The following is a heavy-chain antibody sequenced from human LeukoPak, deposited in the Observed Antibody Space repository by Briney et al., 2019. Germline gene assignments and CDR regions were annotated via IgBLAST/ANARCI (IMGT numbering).Heavy chain of an antibody. Sequence: GGSLRLSCAASGFTVSSNYMNWVRQAPGKGLEWVSYISSSSSTIYYADSVKGRFTISRDNAKNSLYLQMNSLRAEDTAVYHCASPGYCGGDCYVAFDIWGQGTMVTVSS. D-gene: IGHD2-21*02. CDR2: ISSSSSTI. CDR3: ASPGYCGGDCYVAFDI. J-gene: IGHJ3*02. CDR1: GFTVSSNY. V-gene: IGHV3-48*04.